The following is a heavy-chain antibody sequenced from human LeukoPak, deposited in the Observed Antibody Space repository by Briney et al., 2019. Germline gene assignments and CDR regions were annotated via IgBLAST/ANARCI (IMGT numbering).Heavy chain of an antibody. J-gene: IGHJ3*02. D-gene: IGHD4-17*01. CDR2: ISSSSSTI. Sequence: GGSLRLSCAASGFTFSSYSMNWVRQAPGKGLEWVSYISSSSSTIYYADSVKGRFTISRDNAKNSLYLQMNSLRAEDTAVYFCAREGALTVTKDAFDIWGQGTMVTVSS. CDR1: GFTFSSYS. CDR3: AREGALTVTKDAFDI. V-gene: IGHV3-48*04.